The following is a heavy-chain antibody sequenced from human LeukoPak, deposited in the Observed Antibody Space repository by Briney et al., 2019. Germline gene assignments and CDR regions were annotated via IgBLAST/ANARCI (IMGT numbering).Heavy chain of an antibody. CDR3: ARGRELRYFDWSPPGDY. D-gene: IGHD3-9*01. CDR2: FDPEDGET. J-gene: IGHJ4*02. Sequence: ASVKVSCKVSGYTLTELSMHWVRQAPGKGLEWMGGFDPEDGETIYAQKFQGRVTMTEDTSTDTAYMELSSLRSEDTAVYYCARGRELRYFDWSPPGDYWGQGTLVTVSS. CDR1: GYTLTELS. V-gene: IGHV1-24*01.